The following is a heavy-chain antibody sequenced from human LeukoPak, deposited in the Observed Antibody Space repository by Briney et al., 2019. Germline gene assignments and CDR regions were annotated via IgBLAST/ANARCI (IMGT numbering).Heavy chain of an antibody. Sequence: SQTLSLTCTVSGGSISSGGYYWSWIRQHPGKGLEWIGYIYYSGSTYYNPSLKSRATISVDTSKNQFSLKLSSVTAADTAVYYCARELGEVKTQIIDYWGQGTLVTVSS. CDR2: IYYSGST. D-gene: IGHD3-16*01. CDR1: GGSISSGGYY. V-gene: IGHV4-31*03. CDR3: ARELGEVKTQIIDY. J-gene: IGHJ4*02.